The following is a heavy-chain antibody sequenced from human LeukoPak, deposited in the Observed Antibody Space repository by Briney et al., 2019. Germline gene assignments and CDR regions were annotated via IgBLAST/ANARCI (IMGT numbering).Heavy chain of an antibody. D-gene: IGHD2-21*02. Sequence: SETLSLTCTVSGGSISSGSYYWSWIRQPAGKGLEWIGRIYTSGSTNYNPSLKSRVTISVDTSKNQFSLKLSSVTAADTAVYYCASCGGDCYSSEYFQHWGQGTLVTASS. CDR2: IYTSGST. J-gene: IGHJ1*01. CDR3: ASCGGDCYSSEYFQH. CDR1: GGSISSGSYY. V-gene: IGHV4-61*02.